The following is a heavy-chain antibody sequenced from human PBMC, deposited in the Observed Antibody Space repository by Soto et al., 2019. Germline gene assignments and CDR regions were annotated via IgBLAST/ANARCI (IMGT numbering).Heavy chain of an antibody. CDR1: GFTVSSND. V-gene: IGHV3-53*01. Sequence: GGSLRLSCAASGFTVSSNDMSWVRQAPGKGLEWVSGIYSSGSTSYVDSVKGRFTISRDNSKNTLYLQMNSLRVEDTAVYYCASRPRFDFWGQGTLVTVSS. J-gene: IGHJ4*02. CDR2: IYSSGST. CDR3: ASRPRFDF.